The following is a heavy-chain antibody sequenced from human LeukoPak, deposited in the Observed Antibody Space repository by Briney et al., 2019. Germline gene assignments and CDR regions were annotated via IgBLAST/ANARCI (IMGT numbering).Heavy chain of an antibody. Sequence: GGSLRLSCAASGFTFSSYSMNWVRQAPGKGLEWVSSISSSSSYIYYADSVKGRFTISRDNAKNSLYLQMNSLRAEDTAVYYCARVYYDILTGYSGGFDYWGQGTLVTVSS. CDR1: GFTFSSYS. V-gene: IGHV3-21*01. D-gene: IGHD3-9*01. J-gene: IGHJ4*02. CDR2: ISSSSSYI. CDR3: ARVYYDILTGYSGGFDY.